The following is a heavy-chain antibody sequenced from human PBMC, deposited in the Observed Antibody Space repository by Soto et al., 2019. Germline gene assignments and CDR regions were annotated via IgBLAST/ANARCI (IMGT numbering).Heavy chain of an antibody. CDR3: ARDSTVSRWLRGLEWFDP. J-gene: IGHJ5*02. CDR1: GYTFTSYG. Sequence: QVQLVQSGAEVKKPGASVKVSCKASGYTFTSYGISWVRQAPGQGLEWMGWISAYNGNTNYAQKLQGRVSMTTDTSTSTAYMELRSLRSDDTTVYYCARDSTVSRWLRGLEWFDPWGQGTLVTVSS. V-gene: IGHV1-18*01. D-gene: IGHD5-12*01. CDR2: ISAYNGNT.